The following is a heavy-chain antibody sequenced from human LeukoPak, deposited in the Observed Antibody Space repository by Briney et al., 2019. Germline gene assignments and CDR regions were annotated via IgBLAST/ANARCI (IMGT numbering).Heavy chain of an antibody. V-gene: IGHV4-61*08. J-gene: IGHJ4*02. CDR2: IYHSGSS. CDR3: ARGTTFGSFDY. Sequence: SETLSLTCTVSGGSISSGGYYWSWIRQPPGKGLEWIGYIYHSGSSNYNPSLRSRVTMSIDTSKNQFSLKLSSVTAADTAVYFCARGTTFGSFDYWGQGTLVTVSS. D-gene: IGHD1-1*01. CDR1: GGSISSGGYY.